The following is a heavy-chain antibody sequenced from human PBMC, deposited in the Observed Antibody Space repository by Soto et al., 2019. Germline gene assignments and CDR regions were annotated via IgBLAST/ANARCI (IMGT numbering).Heavy chain of an antibody. D-gene: IGHD6-13*01. CDR2: IYYSGST. V-gene: IGHV4-59*01. J-gene: IGHJ6*03. CDR3: AREQQLVRYYYYMDV. Sequence: SENLSLTYTVPRPSISSYYWSWIRQPPGKGLEWIGYIYYSGSTNYNPSLKSRVTISVDTSKNQFSLKLSSVTAADTAVYYCAREQQLVRYYYYMDVWGKGTTVT. CDR1: RPSISSYY.